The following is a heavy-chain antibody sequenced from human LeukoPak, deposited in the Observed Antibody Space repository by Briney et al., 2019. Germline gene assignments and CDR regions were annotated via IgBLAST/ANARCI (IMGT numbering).Heavy chain of an antibody. J-gene: IGHJ3*02. CDR3: ARGPLVVIRTAFDI. Sequence: SETLSLTCAVYGGSFSGYYWSWIRQPPGKGLEWIGEINRSGSTNYNPSLKSRVTISVDTSKNQFSLKLSSVTAADTAVYYCARGPLVVIRTAFDIWGQGTMVTVSS. CDR2: INRSGST. CDR1: GGSFSGYY. D-gene: IGHD3-22*01. V-gene: IGHV4-34*01.